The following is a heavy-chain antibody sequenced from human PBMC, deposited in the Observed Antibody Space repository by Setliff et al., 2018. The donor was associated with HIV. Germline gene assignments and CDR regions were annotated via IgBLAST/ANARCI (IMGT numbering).Heavy chain of an antibody. V-gene: IGHV1-18*01. J-gene: IGHJ4*02. CDR3: ARGKTWLRFLDY. Sequence: ASVKVSCKASGYTFTHYAISWVRQAPGQGLEYLGWISAYNGNTNYAQKVQGRVTMTTDTSTSTAYMELRSLRSDDTAVYYCARGKTWLRFLDYWGQGTLVTVSS. CDR1: GYTFTHYA. CDR2: ISAYNGNT. D-gene: IGHD5-12*01.